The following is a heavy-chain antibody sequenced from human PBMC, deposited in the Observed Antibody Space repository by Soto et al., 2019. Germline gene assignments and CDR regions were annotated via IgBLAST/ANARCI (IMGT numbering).Heavy chain of an antibody. Sequence: PGXSLRLSCAASGFTFSSYAIHWVHQAPGKGLEYVSSISTNGGSTHYADSVKGRFTISRDNSKNTQYLQMSSLRADETAVYYCVKGEYYYDSSGYYPFDYWGQGTLVTVSS. V-gene: IGHV3-64D*06. CDR3: VKGEYYYDSSGYYPFDY. CDR1: GFTFSSYA. D-gene: IGHD3-22*01. J-gene: IGHJ4*02. CDR2: ISTNGGST.